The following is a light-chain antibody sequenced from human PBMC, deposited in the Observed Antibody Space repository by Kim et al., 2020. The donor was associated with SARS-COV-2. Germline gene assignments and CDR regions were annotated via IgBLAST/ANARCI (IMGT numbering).Light chain of an antibody. V-gene: IGKV1-5*03. CDR1: QSISSW. J-gene: IGKJ1*01. CDR3: QQYKSYPWT. CDR2: KAS. Sequence: ASVGDRVTITCRASQSISSWLAWYQQKPGKAPKVLIYKASSLESGVPSRFSGSGSGTEFTLTISSLQPDDFTTYYCQQYKSYPWTFGQGTKVDIK.